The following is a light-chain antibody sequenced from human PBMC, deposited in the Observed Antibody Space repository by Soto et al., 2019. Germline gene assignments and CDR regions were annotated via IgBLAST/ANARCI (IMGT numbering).Light chain of an antibody. CDR1: QSISSW. CDR2: KAS. V-gene: IGKV1-5*03. CDR3: QQYNNFWT. Sequence: DIQMTQSPSTLSASLGDRVTITCRASQSISSWLAWYQQKPGKAPNLLIYKASSLESGVPSRFSGSGSGTEFTLTISSLQPDDSATYYCQQYNNFWTFGQGTKVEIK. J-gene: IGKJ1*01.